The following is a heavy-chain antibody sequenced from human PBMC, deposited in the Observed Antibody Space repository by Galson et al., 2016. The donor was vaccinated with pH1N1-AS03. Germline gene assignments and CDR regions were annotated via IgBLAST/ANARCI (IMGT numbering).Heavy chain of an antibody. V-gene: IGHV1-69*13. Sequence: SVKVSCKAPGDSLSSYTVNWVRQAPGQGLEWMGGIIALVGSTSYAPKFQGRVAMTADDSTNTAYMELARLTSEDTAVYYCSRGGLSGGYIDSWGPGTLVTVSS. J-gene: IGHJ4*02. CDR2: IIALVGST. CDR1: GDSLSSYT. CDR3: SRGGLSGGYIDS. D-gene: IGHD3-10*01.